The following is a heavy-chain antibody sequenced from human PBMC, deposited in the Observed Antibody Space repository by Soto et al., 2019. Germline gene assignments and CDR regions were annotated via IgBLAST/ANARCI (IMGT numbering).Heavy chain of an antibody. Sequence: GGSLRLSCAASGFTFSSYAMSWVRQAPGKGLEWVSAISGSGGSTYYADSVKGRFTISRDNSKNTLYLQMNSLRAEDTAVYYCAKEYSVLDDYIWGSYRYTPNWFDPWGQGTLVTVSS. J-gene: IGHJ5*02. D-gene: IGHD3-16*02. CDR3: AKEYSVLDDYIWGSYRYTPNWFDP. CDR2: ISGSGGST. V-gene: IGHV3-23*01. CDR1: GFTFSSYA.